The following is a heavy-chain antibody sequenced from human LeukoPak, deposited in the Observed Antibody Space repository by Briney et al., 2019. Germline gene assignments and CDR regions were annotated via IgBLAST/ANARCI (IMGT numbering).Heavy chain of an antibody. CDR3: ATDRGGWTT. CDR1: EFTFSSYL. Sequence: GGSLRLSCAASEFTFSSYLMHWVRQAPGKGLVWVSRITGDGSNTLYADSVQGRFTISRDNAKNTLYLQMNSLRAEDTAVYYCATDRGGWTTWGQGTLVTVSS. CDR2: ITGDGSNT. V-gene: IGHV3-74*01. J-gene: IGHJ5*02. D-gene: IGHD3-10*01.